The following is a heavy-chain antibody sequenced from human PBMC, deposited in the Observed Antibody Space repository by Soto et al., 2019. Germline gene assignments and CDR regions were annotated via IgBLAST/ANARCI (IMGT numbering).Heavy chain of an antibody. Sequence: QVQLVQSGAEVKKPGSSVKVSCKASGGTFSSYAISWVRQAPGQGLEWMGGIIPIFGTANYAQKFQGRVTITADESTSTDYMELSSLRSEDTAVYYCASAPSRYYYSGMDVWGQGTTVTVSS. D-gene: IGHD7-27*01. J-gene: IGHJ6*02. CDR2: IIPIFGTA. CDR1: GGTFSSYA. CDR3: ASAPSRYYYSGMDV. V-gene: IGHV1-69*12.